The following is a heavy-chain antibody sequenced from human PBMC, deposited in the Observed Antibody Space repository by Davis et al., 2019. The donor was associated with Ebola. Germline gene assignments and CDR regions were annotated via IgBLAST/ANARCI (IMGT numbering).Heavy chain of an antibody. CDR3: VRGGYDPYYYYYMDV. D-gene: IGHD5-12*01. V-gene: IGHV3-48*03. CDR1: GFTFSSYE. Sequence: GESLKISCAASGFTFSSYEMNWVRQAPGKGLEWVSYISSSGTTIYYADSVKGRFTISRDNPKNSLYLQMNSLRAEDTAVYYCVRGGYDPYYYYYMDVWGKGTTVTVSS. J-gene: IGHJ6*03. CDR2: ISSSGTTI.